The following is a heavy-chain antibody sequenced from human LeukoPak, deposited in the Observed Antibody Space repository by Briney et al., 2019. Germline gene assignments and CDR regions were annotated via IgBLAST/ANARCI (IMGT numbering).Heavy chain of an antibody. Sequence: PGGSLRLSCAASGFTFSSYSMSWVRQAPGKGLEWVSSISSGGSYIYYADSLKGQFTISRDNAKNSLFLQMNSLRGEDTAVYYCARGSGIQVWSSLDYWGQGMLVTVSS. V-gene: IGHV3-21*01. D-gene: IGHD5-18*01. CDR3: ARGSGIQVWSSLDY. CDR2: ISSGGSYI. CDR1: GFTFSSYS. J-gene: IGHJ4*02.